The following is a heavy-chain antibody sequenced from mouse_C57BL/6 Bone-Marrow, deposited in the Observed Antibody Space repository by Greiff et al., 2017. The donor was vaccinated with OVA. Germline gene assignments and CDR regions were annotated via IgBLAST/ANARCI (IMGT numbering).Heavy chain of an antibody. CDR3: TTYYYGGSSDY. CDR2: IDPENGDT. CDR1: GFNIKDDY. V-gene: IGHV14-4*01. D-gene: IGHD1-1*01. Sequence: VQLQQSGAELVRPGASVKLSCTASGFNIKDDYMHWVKQRPEQGLEWIGWIDPENGDTEYASKFQGKATIAADTSSNTAYLQLSSLTSEDTAVYYCTTYYYGGSSDYWGQGTTLTVSS. J-gene: IGHJ2*01.